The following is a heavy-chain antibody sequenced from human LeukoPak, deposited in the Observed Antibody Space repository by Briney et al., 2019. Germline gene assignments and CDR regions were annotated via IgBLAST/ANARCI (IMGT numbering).Heavy chain of an antibody. V-gene: IGHV7-4-1*02. J-gene: IGHJ1*01. D-gene: IGHD3-3*01. CDR2: INTNTGNP. CDR3: ARGYYDFWSGYHAQYFRH. CDR1: GYTFTSYA. Sequence: GASVKVSCKASGYTFTSYAMNWVRQAPGQGLEWMGWINTNTGNPTYAQGFTGRFVFSLDTSVSTAYLQINSLKAGDTAVYYCARGYYDFWSGYHAQYFRHWGQGTLVTVSS.